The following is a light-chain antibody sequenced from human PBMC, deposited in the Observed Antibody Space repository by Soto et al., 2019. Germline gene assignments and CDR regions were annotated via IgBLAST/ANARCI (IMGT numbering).Light chain of an antibody. J-gene: IGKJ1*01. CDR2: AAS. Sequence: EIVMTQSPATLSLSPGERATLSCRASQSVSSSLAWYQQKPGQAPRLLIYAASNRAAGIPARFSGSGSGTDFTLTISRLEPEDFAVFYCQQFGSSPWTFGQGTKVDIK. CDR3: QQFGSSPWT. V-gene: IGKV3-20*01. CDR1: QSVSSS.